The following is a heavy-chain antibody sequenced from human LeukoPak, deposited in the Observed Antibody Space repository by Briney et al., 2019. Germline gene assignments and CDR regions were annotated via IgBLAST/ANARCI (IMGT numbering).Heavy chain of an antibody. V-gene: IGHV3-7*01. CDR1: GFTFNRHW. J-gene: IGHJ5*02. Sequence: PGGSLRLSCAASGFTFNRHWMSWVRKAPGKGRKWVATINQDGSVKHFVDSVKGRFIISRDNAENSLSLQMDSLRVEDTALYYCARLLGSSTIYDLWGQGTRVTVSS. CDR3: ARLLGSSTIYDL. D-gene: IGHD5/OR15-5a*01. CDR2: INQDGSVK.